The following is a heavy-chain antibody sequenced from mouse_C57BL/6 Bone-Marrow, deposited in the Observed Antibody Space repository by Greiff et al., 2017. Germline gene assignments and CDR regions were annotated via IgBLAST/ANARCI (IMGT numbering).Heavy chain of an antibody. CDR1: GFSLTSYS. CDR2: IWTGGGT. J-gene: IGHJ1*03. V-gene: IGHV2-9-1*01. Sequence: VKLVESGPGLVAPSQSLSITCTVSGFSLTSYSISWVRQPPGKGLEWLGVIWTGGGTNYNSALNTSLSISKDNSKSQVFSKMNSLQTDDTARDYCARSSNYYCSSYGYFDVWGTETTIPVSS. D-gene: IGHD1-1*01. CDR3: ARSSNYYCSSYGYFDV.